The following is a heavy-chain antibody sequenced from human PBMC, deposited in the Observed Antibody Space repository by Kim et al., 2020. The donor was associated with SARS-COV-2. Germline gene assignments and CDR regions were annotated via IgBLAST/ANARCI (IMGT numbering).Heavy chain of an antibody. V-gene: IGHV4-31*03. Sequence: SETLSLTCTVSGGSISSGGYYWSWIRQHPGKGLEWIGYIYYSGSTYYNPSLKSRVTISVDTSKNQFSLKLSSVTAADTAVYYCAREGDDSSGQGGYWGQGTLVTVSS. J-gene: IGHJ4*02. CDR2: IYYSGST. D-gene: IGHD3-22*01. CDR1: GGSISSGGYY. CDR3: AREGDDSSGQGGY.